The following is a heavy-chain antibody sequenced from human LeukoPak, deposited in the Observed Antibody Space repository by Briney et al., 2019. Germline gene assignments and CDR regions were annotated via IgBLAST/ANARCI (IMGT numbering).Heavy chain of an antibody. CDR2: IYYSGST. CDR3: ARVETGDDYGSYYYYMDV. V-gene: IGHV4-30-2*01. D-gene: IGHD4-17*01. J-gene: IGHJ6*03. Sequence: SQTLSLTCAVSGGSISSGGYSWSWIRQPPGKGLEWIGYIYYSGSTNYNPSLKSRVTISVDMSKNQFSLKLSSVTAADTAVYYCARVETGDDYGSYYYYMDVWGKGTTVTVSS. CDR1: GGSISSGGYS.